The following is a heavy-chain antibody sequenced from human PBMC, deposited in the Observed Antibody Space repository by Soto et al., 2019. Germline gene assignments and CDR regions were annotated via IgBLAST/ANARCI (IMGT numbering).Heavy chain of an antibody. CDR1: GFTFSSYW. V-gene: IGHV3-74*01. J-gene: IGHJ4*02. CDR3: VRGKVAAGFDY. CDR2: INSDGSST. D-gene: IGHD6-13*01. Sequence: GGSLRLSCAASGFTFSSYWMHWVRQAPGKGLVWVSRINSDGSSTSYADSVKGRFTISRDNAKNTLYLQMTSLRVEDRAIYYCVRGKVAAGFDYWGQGALVTVSS.